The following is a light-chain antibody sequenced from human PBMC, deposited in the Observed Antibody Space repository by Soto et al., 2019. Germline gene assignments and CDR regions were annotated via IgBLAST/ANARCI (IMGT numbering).Light chain of an antibody. CDR3: QQRSNWPQIT. CDR1: QSVSSGY. J-gene: IGKJ5*01. V-gene: IGKV3D-20*02. CDR2: GAS. Sequence: EIVLTQSPGTLSLSPGARATLFGRASQSVSSGYLAWYQQKPGQAPRLLIYGASTRATDIPARFSGSGFGTDFTLTITRLEPEDFAVYYCQQRSNWPQITFGQGTRLEIK.